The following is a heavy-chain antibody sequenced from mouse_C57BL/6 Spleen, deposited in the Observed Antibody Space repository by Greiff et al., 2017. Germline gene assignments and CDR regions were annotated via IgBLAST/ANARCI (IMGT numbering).Heavy chain of an antibody. CDR3: ARDMMVRPIYDMDY. D-gene: IGHD2-14*01. J-gene: IGHJ4*01. CDR1: GYTFTDYA. CDR2: ISTCYGDA. V-gene: IGHV1-67*01. Sequence: VMLMESGAELVRPGVSVKLSCTGSGYTFTDYAMHWVQQSHEKSLEWIGAISTCYGDASYTQKFKGKVTMSVDKSTSTAYLQLARLTSEDTAVYDCARDMMVRPIYDMDYWGQGTTVTVSS.